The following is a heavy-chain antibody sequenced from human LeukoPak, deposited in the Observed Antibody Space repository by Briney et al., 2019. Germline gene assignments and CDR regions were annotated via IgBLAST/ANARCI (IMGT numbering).Heavy chain of an antibody. Sequence: GGSLRLSCAASGFTFSSYAMSWVRQAPGKGLEWVSAISGSGGSTYYADSVKGRFTISRDNSKNTLYLQMNSLRAGDTAVYYCAKEAYCSSTSCYYGPPDYWGQGTLVTVSS. V-gene: IGHV3-23*01. J-gene: IGHJ4*02. CDR3: AKEAYCSSTSCYYGPPDY. CDR1: GFTFSSYA. D-gene: IGHD2-2*01. CDR2: ISGSGGST.